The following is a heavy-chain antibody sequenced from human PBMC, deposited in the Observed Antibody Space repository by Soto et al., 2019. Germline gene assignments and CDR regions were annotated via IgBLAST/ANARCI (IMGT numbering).Heavy chain of an antibody. CDR3: ATWNLREHAHDI. Sequence: DVQLVESGGGLIQPGGSLRLSCVASGLTVSGKKYMAWVRQAPGKGREWVSGVYDLDGTYYADSVRGRFTTSIDSSRTTVYLQMRDLRPEDTALYFCATWNLREHAHDICGQGTIVTVSS. CDR2: VYDLDGT. D-gene: IGHD1-1*01. CDR1: GLTVSGKKY. V-gene: IGHV3-53*01. J-gene: IGHJ3*02.